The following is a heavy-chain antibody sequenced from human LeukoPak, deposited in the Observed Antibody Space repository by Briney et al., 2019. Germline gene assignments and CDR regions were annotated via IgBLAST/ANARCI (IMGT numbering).Heavy chain of an antibody. CDR2: IKQDGSEK. Sequence: PGGSLRLSCAASGFAFSTFWMGWVRQAPGNGLEWVANIKQDGSEKSYADSLKARFTISRDNGKNSLHLQMNSLRADDTAVYYCAGWDRSHWFDYWGQGTLVTVSS. J-gene: IGHJ4*02. CDR3: AGWDRSHWFDY. CDR1: GFAFSTFW. D-gene: IGHD1-1*01. V-gene: IGHV3-7*04.